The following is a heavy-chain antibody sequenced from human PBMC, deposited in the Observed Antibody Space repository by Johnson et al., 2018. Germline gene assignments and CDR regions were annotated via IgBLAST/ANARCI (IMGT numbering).Heavy chain of an antibody. CDR3: AGGRPACDM. Sequence: QVQLVQSGAEVKEPGASVKVSCKASGYTFTSYDINWVRQATGQGLEWMGWMNPNSGNTGYAQKFQGRVTITADELTTTAYVEPSSLRSEDTAVYFCAGGRPACDMWGQGTMVTVSS. V-gene: IGHV1-8*01. J-gene: IGHJ3*02. CDR1: GYTFTSYD. CDR2: MNPNSGNT.